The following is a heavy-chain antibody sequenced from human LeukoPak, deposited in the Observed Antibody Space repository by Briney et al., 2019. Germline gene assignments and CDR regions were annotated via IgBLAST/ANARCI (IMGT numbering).Heavy chain of an antibody. CDR3: AKDAYCGGDCYSGPEGWFDP. Sequence: GGSLRLSCAASGFTFSSYAMSWVRQAPGKGLEWVSAISGSGGSTYYADSVKGRFTISRDNSKNTLYLQVNSLRAEDTAVYYCAKDAYCGGDCYSGPEGWFDPWGQGTLVTVSS. CDR1: GFTFSSYA. J-gene: IGHJ5*02. D-gene: IGHD2-21*02. V-gene: IGHV3-23*01. CDR2: ISGSGGST.